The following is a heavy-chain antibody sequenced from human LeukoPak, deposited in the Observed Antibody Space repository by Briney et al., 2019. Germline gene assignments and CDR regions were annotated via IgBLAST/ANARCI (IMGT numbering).Heavy chain of an antibody. CDR1: GYTFTSYG. CDR3: AREGSYGLHYYYYGMDV. V-gene: IGHV1-18*01. J-gene: IGHJ6*02. D-gene: IGHD5-18*01. CDR2: ISAYNGNT. Sequence: ASVKVSCKASGYTFTSYGISWVRQAPGQGLEWIGWISAYNGNTNYAQKLQGRVTMTTDTSTSTAYMELRSLRSDDTAVYYCAREGSYGLHYYYYGMDVWGQGTTVTVSS.